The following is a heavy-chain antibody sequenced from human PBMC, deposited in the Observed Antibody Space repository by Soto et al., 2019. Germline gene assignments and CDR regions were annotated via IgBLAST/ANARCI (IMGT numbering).Heavy chain of an antibody. CDR3: AKDFSMVRGVIIPRPFDY. V-gene: IGHV3-23*01. J-gene: IGHJ4*02. Sequence: GGSLRLSCAASGFTFSSYAMSWVRQAPGKGLEWVSAISGSGGSTYYADSVKGRFTISKDNSKNTLYLQMNSLRAEDTAVYYCAKDFSMVRGVIIPRPFDYWGQGTLVTVSS. D-gene: IGHD3-10*01. CDR2: ISGSGGST. CDR1: GFTFSSYA.